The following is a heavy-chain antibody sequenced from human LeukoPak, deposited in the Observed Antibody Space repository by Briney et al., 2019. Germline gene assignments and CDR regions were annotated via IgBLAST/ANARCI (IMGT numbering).Heavy chain of an antibody. J-gene: IGHJ4*02. V-gene: IGHV3-7*01. CDR1: GFTFSSYW. Sequence: GGSLRLSCAASGFTFSSYWMSWVRQAPGKGLEWVANIKQDGSEKYYVDSVKGRFTISRDNAKNSLYLRMNSLRAEDTAVYYCASSSGSYYQDFDYWGQGTLVTVSS. CDR2: IKQDGSEK. D-gene: IGHD3-10*01. CDR3: ASSSGSYYQDFDY.